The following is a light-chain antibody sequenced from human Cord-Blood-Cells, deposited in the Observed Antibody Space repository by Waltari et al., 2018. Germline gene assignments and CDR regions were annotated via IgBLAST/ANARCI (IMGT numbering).Light chain of an antibody. J-gene: IGKJ3*01. CDR3: QQYDNLPPRT. CDR2: DAS. V-gene: IGKV1-33*01. Sequence: DIQMTQSPSSLSASVGDRVTITCQASQDISNYLNWYQQKPGKAPKLLIYDASNLETGVPSMFSGSGSGTDFTFTISSLQPEDIATCYCQQYDNLPPRTFGPGTKVDIK. CDR1: QDISNY.